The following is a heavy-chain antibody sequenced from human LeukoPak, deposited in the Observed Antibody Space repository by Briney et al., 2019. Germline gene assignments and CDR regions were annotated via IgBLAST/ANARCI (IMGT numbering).Heavy chain of an antibody. Sequence: PSETLSLTCTVSGGSISSSSYYWGWIRQPPGKGLEWIGSIYYSGSTYYNPSLKSRVTISVDTSKNQFSLKLSSVTAADTAVYYCASPGARGYDSSGYYPFDYWGQGTLVTVSS. CDR1: GGSISSSSYY. J-gene: IGHJ4*02. CDR3: ASPGARGYDSSGYYPFDY. V-gene: IGHV4-39*01. CDR2: IYYSGST. D-gene: IGHD3-22*01.